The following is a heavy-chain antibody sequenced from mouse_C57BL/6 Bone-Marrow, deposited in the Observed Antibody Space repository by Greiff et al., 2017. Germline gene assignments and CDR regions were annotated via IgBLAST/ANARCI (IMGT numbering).Heavy chain of an antibody. V-gene: IGHV1-55*01. CDR3: ARMLIYYYGSSPLYFDV. J-gene: IGHJ1*03. D-gene: IGHD1-1*01. CDR2: IYPGSGST. Sequence: QVQLQQSGAELVKPGASVKMSCKASGYTFTSYWITWVKQRPGQGLEWIGDIYPGSGSTNYNEKFKSKATLTVDTSSSTAYMQLSSLTSEDSAVYYCARMLIYYYGSSPLYFDVWAQGPRSPSPQ. CDR1: GYTFTSYW.